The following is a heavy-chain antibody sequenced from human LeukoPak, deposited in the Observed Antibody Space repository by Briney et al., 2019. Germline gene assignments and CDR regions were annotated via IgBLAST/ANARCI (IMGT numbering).Heavy chain of an antibody. V-gene: IGHV5-51*01. CDR2: IYPGDSDT. CDR1: GYNFSNCL. Sequence: GESLKISCEGSGYNFSNCLIGWVRQMPGKGLEWMGIIYPGDSDTRYGPSFQGQVTISADKSISTAYLQWSSLKASDTAMYYCASPTRGGNNAFDIWGRGTLVTVSS. J-gene: IGHJ3*02. D-gene: IGHD4-23*01. CDR3: ASPTRGGNNAFDI.